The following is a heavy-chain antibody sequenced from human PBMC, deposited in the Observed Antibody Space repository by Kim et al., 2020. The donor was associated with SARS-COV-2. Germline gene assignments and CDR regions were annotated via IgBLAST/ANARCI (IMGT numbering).Heavy chain of an antibody. D-gene: IGHD2-15*01. CDR3: ARVLKGGRYQSPGSAFDI. CDR2: ISSSSSTI. J-gene: IGHJ3*02. Sequence: GGSLRLSCAASGFTFSSYSMNWVRQAPGKGLEWVSYISSSSSTIYYADSVKGRFTISRDNAKNSLYLQMNSLRDEDTAVYYCARVLKGGRYQSPGSAFDIWGQGTMVTVSS. CDR1: GFTFSSYS. V-gene: IGHV3-48*02.